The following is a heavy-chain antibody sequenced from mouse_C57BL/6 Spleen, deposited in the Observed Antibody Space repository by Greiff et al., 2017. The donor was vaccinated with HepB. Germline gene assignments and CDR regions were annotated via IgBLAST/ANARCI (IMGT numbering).Heavy chain of an antibody. Sequence: QVQLQQSGPELVKPGASVKISCKASGYAFSSSWMNWVKQRPGKGLEWIGRIYPGDGDTNYNGKFKGKATLTADKSSSTAYMQLSSLTSEDSAVNFCARGGSSGSSFDYWGQGTTLTVSS. CDR1: GYAFSSSW. V-gene: IGHV1-82*01. J-gene: IGHJ2*01. CDR2: IYPGDGDT. CDR3: ARGGSSGSSFDY. D-gene: IGHD3-2*02.